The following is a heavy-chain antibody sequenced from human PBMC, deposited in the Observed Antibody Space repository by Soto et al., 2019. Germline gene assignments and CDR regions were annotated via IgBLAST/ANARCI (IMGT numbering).Heavy chain of an antibody. CDR3: AGWRHTYCSSTSCYRYYYYGMDV. V-gene: IGHV1-8*01. J-gene: IGHJ6*02. CDR2: MNPNSGNT. D-gene: IGHD2-2*01. Sequence: QVQLVQSGAEVKKPGASVKVSCKASGYTFTSYDINWVRQATGQGLEWMGWMNPNSGNTGYAQKFQGRVTMTGKTSMSTAYMELSSLRAEDTAVYYCAGWRHTYCSSTSCYRYYYYGMDVWGQGTTVTVSS. CDR1: GYTFTSYD.